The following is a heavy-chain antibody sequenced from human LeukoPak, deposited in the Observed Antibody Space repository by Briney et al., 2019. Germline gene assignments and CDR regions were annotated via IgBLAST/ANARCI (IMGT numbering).Heavy chain of an antibody. D-gene: IGHD6-13*01. CDR3: ARGGYSSSWLARDY. Sequence: GASVKVSCKASGYTFTGYYMHWVRQAPGQGLEWMGWINPNSGGTNYAQKFQGRVTMTRDTSISTAYMELSRPRSDDTAVYYCARGGYSSSWLARDYWGQGTLVTVSS. CDR1: GYTFTGYY. CDR2: INPNSGGT. V-gene: IGHV1-2*02. J-gene: IGHJ4*02.